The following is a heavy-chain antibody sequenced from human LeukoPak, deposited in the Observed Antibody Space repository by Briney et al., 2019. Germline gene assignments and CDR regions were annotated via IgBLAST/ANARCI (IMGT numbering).Heavy chain of an antibody. V-gene: IGHV3-21*01. CDR2: ISSSSGYI. J-gene: IGHJ4*02. CDR3: ARESLYSGSASSDLDY. Sequence: GGSLRLSCAASGFTFSSYTMDWVRQAPGKGLELVSSISSSSGYIYYAESVKGRFTISRDNAENSLHLQMNSLRAEDTALYYCARESLYSGSASSDLDYWGQGTLVTVSS. D-gene: IGHD3-10*01. CDR1: GFTFSSYT.